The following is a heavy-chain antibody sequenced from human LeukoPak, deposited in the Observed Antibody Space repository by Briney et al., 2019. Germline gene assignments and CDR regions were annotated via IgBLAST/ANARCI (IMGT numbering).Heavy chain of an antibody. J-gene: IGHJ4*02. Sequence: GESLRISCKGSGYSFTNYLITWVRQMPGKGLEWMGRIDPSDYYTNYSPSFQGHVTTSAEKSISTASLQWSSLKASDTAMYYCARVPVRGGGYKLDYWGQGTLVTVSS. CDR1: GYSFTNYL. D-gene: IGHD5-24*01. V-gene: IGHV5-10-1*01. CDR2: IDPSDYYT. CDR3: ARVPVRGGGYKLDY.